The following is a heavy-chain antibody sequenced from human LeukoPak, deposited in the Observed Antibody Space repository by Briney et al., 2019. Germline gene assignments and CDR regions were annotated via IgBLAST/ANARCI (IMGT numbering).Heavy chain of an antibody. CDR3: ARDFQLVAIFGVVSYYYGMDV. V-gene: IGHV3-21*01. CDR2: ISSSSSYI. J-gene: IGHJ6*02. CDR1: GFTFSSYS. D-gene: IGHD3-3*01. Sequence: GGSLRLSCAASGFTFSSYSMNWVRQAPGKGLEWVSSISSSSSYIYYADSVKGRFTISRGNSKNTLYLQMNSLGAEDTAVYYCARDFQLVAIFGVVSYYYGMDVWGQGTTVTVSS.